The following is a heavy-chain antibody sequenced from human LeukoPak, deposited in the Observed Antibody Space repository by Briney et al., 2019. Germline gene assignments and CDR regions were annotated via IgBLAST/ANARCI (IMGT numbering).Heavy chain of an antibody. J-gene: IGHJ3*02. D-gene: IGHD6-19*01. Sequence: PGGSLRLSCAASGFTFSSYAMHWVRQAPGKGLEWVAVISYDGSNKYYADSVKGRFTISRDNSKNTLYLQMNSLRAEDTAVYYCASVPIAVAATSAFDIWGQGTMVTVSS. V-gene: IGHV3-30*04. CDR1: GFTFSSYA. CDR2: ISYDGSNK. CDR3: ASVPIAVAATSAFDI.